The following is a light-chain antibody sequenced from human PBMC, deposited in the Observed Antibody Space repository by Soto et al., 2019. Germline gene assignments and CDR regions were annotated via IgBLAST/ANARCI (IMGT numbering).Light chain of an antibody. CDR2: EVS. CDR3: SSYTSSSTPRV. V-gene: IGLV2-14*01. CDR1: SSDVGGYNY. Sequence: QSALTQPASVSGSPGQSITISCTGTSSDVGGYNYVSWYQQHPGKAPKLMIYEVSNRPSGVSNRFSGSKSGNTASLTISGHQAEDEADYYCSSYTSSSTPRVFGTGTKVTVL. J-gene: IGLJ1*01.